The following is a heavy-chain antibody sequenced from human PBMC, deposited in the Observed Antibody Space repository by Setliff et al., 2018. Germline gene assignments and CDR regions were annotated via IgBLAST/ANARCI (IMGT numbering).Heavy chain of an antibody. CDR1: GGSISSSSYY. CDR2: IYYSGST. Sequence: SETLSLTCTVSGGSISSSSYYWGWIRQPPGKGLEWIGSIYYSGSTYYNPSLKSRVTISVDTSKYQFSLKLRSVTAADTAVYYCARVRVVVIGNYYYYYGMDVWGQGTTVTVSS. D-gene: IGHD2-15*01. V-gene: IGHV4-39*07. CDR3: ARVRVVVIGNYYYYYGMDV. J-gene: IGHJ6*02.